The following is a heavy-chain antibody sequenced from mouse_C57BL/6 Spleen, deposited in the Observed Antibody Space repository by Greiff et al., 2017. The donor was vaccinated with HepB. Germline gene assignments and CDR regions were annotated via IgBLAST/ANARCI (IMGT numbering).Heavy chain of an antibody. CDR3: ARSNWESAMDY. Sequence: VQLQQSGAELVKPGASVKISCKASGYAFSSYWMNWVKQRPGKGLEWIGQIYPGDGDTNYNGKFKGKATLTADKSSSTAYMQLSSLTSEDSAVYFCARSNWESAMDYWGQGTSVTVSS. CDR2: IYPGDGDT. V-gene: IGHV1-80*01. J-gene: IGHJ4*01. D-gene: IGHD4-1*01. CDR1: GYAFSSYW.